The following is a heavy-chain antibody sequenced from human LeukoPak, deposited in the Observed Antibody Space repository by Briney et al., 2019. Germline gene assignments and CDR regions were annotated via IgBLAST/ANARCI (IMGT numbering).Heavy chain of an antibody. V-gene: IGHV1-18*01. J-gene: IGHJ4*02. CDR3: GAAAGTVYRPIDY. CDR1: GYTFTSYG. CDR2: ISAYNGST. Sequence: GASVTVSCKASGYTFTSYGISWVRQAPGQGLEWMGWISAYNGSTNYAQKLQGRVTMTTDTSTSTAYMELRSLRSDDTAVYYCGAAAGTVYRPIDYWGQGTLVTVSS. D-gene: IGHD6-13*01.